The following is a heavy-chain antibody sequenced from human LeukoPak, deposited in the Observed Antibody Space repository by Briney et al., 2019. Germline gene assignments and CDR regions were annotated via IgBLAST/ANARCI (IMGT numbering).Heavy chain of an antibody. J-gene: IGHJ4*02. CDR1: GYSINSAYY. CDR3: ARHATLDY. CDR2: MYHSGST. Sequence: SETLSLTCTISGYSINSAYYWGWIRQPPGKGLEWIGSMYHSGSTYYNPSLQSRVTISVDTSKNQFSLKLSSVTAADTAVYYCARHATLDYWGQGTLVTVSS. V-gene: IGHV4-38-2*02.